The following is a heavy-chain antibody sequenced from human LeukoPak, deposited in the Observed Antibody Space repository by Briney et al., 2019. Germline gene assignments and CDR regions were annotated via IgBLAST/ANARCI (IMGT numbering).Heavy chain of an antibody. J-gene: IGHJ1*01. Sequence: SETLSLTCTVSGGSISSGGYCWSWIRQHPGKGLDWIGYIYYSGSTYYNPSLKSRVTISVDTSKNQFSLKLSSVTAADTAVYYCARVRLEAYCGGDCPEYFQHWGQGTLVTVSS. D-gene: IGHD2-21*02. CDR3: ARVRLEAYCGGDCPEYFQH. V-gene: IGHV4-31*03. CDR1: GGSISSGGYC. CDR2: IYYSGST.